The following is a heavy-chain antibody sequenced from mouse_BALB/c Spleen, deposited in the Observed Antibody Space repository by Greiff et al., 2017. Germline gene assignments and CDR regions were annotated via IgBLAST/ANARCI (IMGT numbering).Heavy chain of an antibody. CDR2: IDPANGNT. CDR3: ARPFTFYFDY. CDR1: GFNITDTY. J-gene: IGHJ2*01. Sequence: VQLQQSGAELVKPGASVKLSCTASGFNITDTYMHWVKQRPEQGLEWIGRIDPANGNTKYDPKFQGKATITADTSSNTAYLQLSSLTTEDTAVYYCARPFTFYFDYWGQGTTLTVSS. V-gene: IGHV14-3*02.